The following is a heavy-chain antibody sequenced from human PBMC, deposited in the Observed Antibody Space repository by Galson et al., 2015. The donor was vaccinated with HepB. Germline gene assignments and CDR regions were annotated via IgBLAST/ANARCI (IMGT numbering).Heavy chain of an antibody. V-gene: IGHV1-69*13. CDR1: GGTFSSYA. CDR2: IIPIFGTA. D-gene: IGHD6-13*01. CDR3: ARVAAAGTGADY. J-gene: IGHJ4*02. Sequence: SVKVSCKASGGTFSSYAISWVRQAPGQGLEWMGGIIPIFGTANYAQKFQGRVTITADESTSTAYMELSSLRSEDTAVYYCARVAAAGTGADYWGQGTLVTVSS.